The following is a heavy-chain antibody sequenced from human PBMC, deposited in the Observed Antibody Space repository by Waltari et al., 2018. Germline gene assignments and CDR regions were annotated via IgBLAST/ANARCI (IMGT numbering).Heavy chain of an antibody. CDR3: ARSRRGTAEVNAFDV. CDR2: ISSDGINT. Sequence: EVQLVESGGGLVRPGGSLRLSRAAAGFAFSRVPLPWVRQAPGKGLEYVSAISSDGINTYYTNSVKGRFKISRDNSKNTLYLQMGSLRPEDMAVYYCARSRRGTAEVNAFDVWGQGTMVTVSS. D-gene: IGHD5-18*01. CDR1: GFAFSRVP. J-gene: IGHJ3*01. V-gene: IGHV3-64*01.